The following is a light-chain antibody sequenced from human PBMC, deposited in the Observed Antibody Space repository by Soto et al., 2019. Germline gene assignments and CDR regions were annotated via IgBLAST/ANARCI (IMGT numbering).Light chain of an antibody. V-gene: IGKV1-5*03. CDR2: KAS. CDR1: QSISSW. J-gene: IGKJ1*01. Sequence: DIRITQSPSTLSASLGDRLTSTFRASQSISSWLVWYQQKPGKAPKVLIYKASNLESGVPSRFSGSGSGTEFTLPISTLQPDDFAPYYYQQYSGHWTFGQGTKVDI. CDR3: QQYSGHWT.